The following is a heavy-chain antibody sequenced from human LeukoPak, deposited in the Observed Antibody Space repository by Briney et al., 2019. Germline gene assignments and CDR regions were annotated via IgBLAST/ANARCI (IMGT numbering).Heavy chain of an antibody. J-gene: IGHJ4*02. CDR2: IYSGGST. CDR1: GFTVSSNY. V-gene: IGHV3-66*01. D-gene: IGHD4-17*01. Sequence: GGSLRLSCAASGFTVSSNYMSWVRQAPGKGLEWVSVIYSGGSTYYADSVKGRFTISRDNSKNTLYLQMNSLRAEDTAVYYCARGDYGDSQVDYWGQGTLGTVSS. CDR3: ARGDYGDSQVDY.